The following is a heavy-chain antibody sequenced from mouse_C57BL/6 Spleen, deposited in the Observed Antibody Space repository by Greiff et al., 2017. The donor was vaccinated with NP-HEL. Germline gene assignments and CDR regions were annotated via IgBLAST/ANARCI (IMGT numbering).Heavy chain of an antibody. CDR1: GFTFSSYA. J-gene: IGHJ2*01. V-gene: IGHV5-4*03. CDR2: ISDGGSYT. D-gene: IGHD1-1*01. Sequence: DVKLVESGGGLVKPGGSLKLSCAASGFTFSSYAMSWVRQTPEKRLEWVATISDGGSYTYYPDNVKGRFTISRDNAKNNLYLQMSHLKSEDTAMYYCASLYYYGSQYYFDYWGQGTTLTVSS. CDR3: ASLYYYGSQYYFDY.